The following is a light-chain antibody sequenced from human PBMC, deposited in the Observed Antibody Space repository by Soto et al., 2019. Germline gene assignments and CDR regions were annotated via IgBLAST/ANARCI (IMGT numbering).Light chain of an antibody. CDR1: SSDVGSYNL. Sequence: QSVLAQPASVSGSPGQSITISCTGTSSDVGSYNLVSWYQQHPGKAPKLMIYEGSKRPSGVSNRFSGSKSGNTASLTISGLQAEDEADYSCCSYAGSSTFYVFGPGTKVTVL. CDR3: CSYAGSSTFYV. J-gene: IGLJ1*01. V-gene: IGLV2-23*01. CDR2: EGS.